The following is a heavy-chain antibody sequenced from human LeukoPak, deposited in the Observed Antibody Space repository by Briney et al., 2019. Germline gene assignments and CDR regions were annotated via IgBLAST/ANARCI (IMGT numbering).Heavy chain of an antibody. CDR2: MNPNSGNS. CDR1: GYTFTTYE. CDR3: TRLLRSRVYYFDS. D-gene: IGHD1-14*01. V-gene: IGHV1-8*03. J-gene: IGHJ4*02. Sequence: ASVKVSCKASGYTFTTYEINWVRQATGQGLEWMGWMNPNSGNSGYAQNFQGRVTITRDTSISTAYMELSSLRSDDTAVYYCTRLLRSRVYYFDSWGQGTLVTVSS.